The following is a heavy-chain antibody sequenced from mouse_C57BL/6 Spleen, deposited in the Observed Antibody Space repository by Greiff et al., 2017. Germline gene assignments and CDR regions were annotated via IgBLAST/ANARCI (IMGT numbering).Heavy chain of an antibody. D-gene: IGHD1-1*01. V-gene: IGHV1-52*01. CDR2: IDPSDSET. J-gene: IGHJ2*01. Sequence: QVQLQQSGAELVRPGSSVKLSCKASGYTFTSYWMHWVKQRPIQGLEWIGNIDPSDSETHYNQKFKDKATLTVDKSSSTAYMQLSSLTSEDSAVYYCARSSQFITTVVYFDYWGQGTTLTVSS. CDR1: GYTFTSYW. CDR3: ARSSQFITTVVYFDY.